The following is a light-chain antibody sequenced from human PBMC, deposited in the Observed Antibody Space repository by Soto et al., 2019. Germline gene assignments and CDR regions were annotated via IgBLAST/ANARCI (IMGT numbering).Light chain of an antibody. CDR3: RQRSNWPLT. CDR2: GAS. CDR1: QSVSGSY. V-gene: IGKV3D-20*02. Sequence: IVLTQSPVTLSLSPGEGATLSCRASQSVSGSYLAWYQQKPGQAPRLLIYGASSRATGIPDRFSGSGSGTDFTLSISRLAPEDFAVYYCRQRSNWPLTFGGGTKVEV. J-gene: IGKJ4*01.